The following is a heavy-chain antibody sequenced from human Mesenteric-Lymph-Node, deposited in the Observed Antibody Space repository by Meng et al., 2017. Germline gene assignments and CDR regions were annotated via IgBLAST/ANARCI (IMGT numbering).Heavy chain of an antibody. J-gene: IGHJ3*02. CDR2: IYYSGST. D-gene: IGHD1-26*01. CDR1: GGSISSYY. CDR3: ARVIGTYDAFDI. V-gene: IGHV4-59*08. Sequence: SETLSLTCTVSGGSISSYYWSWIRQPPGKGLEWIGYIYYSGSTNYNPSLKSRVTISVDTSKNQFSLKLNSVTAADTAVYYCARVIGTYDAFDIWGQGTMVTVSS.